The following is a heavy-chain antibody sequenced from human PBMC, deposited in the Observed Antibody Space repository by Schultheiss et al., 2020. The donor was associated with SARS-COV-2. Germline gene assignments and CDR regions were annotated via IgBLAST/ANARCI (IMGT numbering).Heavy chain of an antibody. CDR1: GGSFSAYY. Sequence: SQTLSLTCAVYGGSFSAYYWTWIRQSPGKGLEWIGEINHSGSTNYNPSLKSRVTISVDTSKNQFSLKLSSVTAADTAAYYCARWGCSSTSCYYSLRHRGSRAFDIWGQGTVVTVSS. V-gene: IGHV4-34*01. CDR2: INHSGST. J-gene: IGHJ3*02. D-gene: IGHD2-2*01. CDR3: ARWGCSSTSCYYSLRHRGSRAFDI.